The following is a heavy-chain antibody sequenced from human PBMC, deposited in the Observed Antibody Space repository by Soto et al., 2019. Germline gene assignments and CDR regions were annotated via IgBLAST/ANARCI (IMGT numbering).Heavy chain of an antibody. J-gene: IGHJ3*02. Sequence: QVHLQESGPGLVKPSGTLSLTCTVSNASISSRKWWTWVRQTPGKGLEWIGEIYHSGSINHNPSLKSRVTMSVDKSKNQFSLKMTSVTAADTGVYYCASKFGELRADAFDIWGQGTVVTVSS. V-gene: IGHV4-4*02. CDR3: ASKFGELRADAFDI. D-gene: IGHD3-10*01. CDR2: IYHSGSI. CDR1: NASISSRKW.